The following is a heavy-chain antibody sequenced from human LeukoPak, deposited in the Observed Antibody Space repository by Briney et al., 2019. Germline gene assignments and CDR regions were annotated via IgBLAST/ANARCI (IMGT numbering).Heavy chain of an antibody. D-gene: IGHD2-2*01. V-gene: IGHV1-69*13. Sequence: SVKVSCKASGGTFSSYAISWVRQAPGQGLEWMGGIIPIFGTANYAQKFQGRVTITADESTSTAYMELSSLRSEDTAVYYCARGSYVEYGLYYYYYMDVWVKGTTVPVSS. CDR1: GGTFSSYA. CDR2: IIPIFGTA. CDR3: ARGSYVEYGLYYYYYMDV. J-gene: IGHJ6*03.